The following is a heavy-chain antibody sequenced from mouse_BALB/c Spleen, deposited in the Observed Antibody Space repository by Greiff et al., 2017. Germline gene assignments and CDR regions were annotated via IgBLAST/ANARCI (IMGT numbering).Heavy chain of an antibody. CDR1: GFTFTDYY. Sequence: EVQGVESGGGLVQPGGSLRLSCATSGFTFTDYYMSWVRQPPGKALEWLGFIRNKANGYTTEYSAPVKGRFTISRDNSQSILYLQMNTLRAEDSATYYCARSDGYFYYAMDYWGQGTSVTVAS. CDR2: IRNKANGYTT. V-gene: IGHV7-3*02. D-gene: IGHD2-3*01. CDR3: ARSDGYFYYAMDY. J-gene: IGHJ4*01.